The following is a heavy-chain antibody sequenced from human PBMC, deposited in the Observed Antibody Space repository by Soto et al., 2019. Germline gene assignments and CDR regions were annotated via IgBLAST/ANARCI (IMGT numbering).Heavy chain of an antibody. CDR2: IKQDGSEK. CDR3: AREVVVVPAATDY. J-gene: IGHJ4*02. V-gene: IGHV3-7*03. Sequence: EVQLVESGGGLVQPGGSLRLSCAASGFTFSSYWMSWVRQAPGKGLEWVANIKQDGSEKYYVDSVKGRFTISRDNAKNALYLQMNSLRAEDTAVYYCAREVVVVPAATDYWGQGNLVTVSS. CDR1: GFTFSSYW. D-gene: IGHD2-2*01.